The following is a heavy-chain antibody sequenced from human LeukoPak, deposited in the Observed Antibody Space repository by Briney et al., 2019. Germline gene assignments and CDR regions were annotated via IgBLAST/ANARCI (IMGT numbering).Heavy chain of an antibody. V-gene: IGHV3-11*01. Sequence: GGSLRLSCAASGFTFSDYYMSWLRQAPGKGLEWVSYISSSGNTIYYADSVKGRFTISRDNAKNSLYLQVNSLRAEDTAVYYCARDKIAARFFDYWGQGTLVTVSS. CDR3: ARDKIAARFFDY. D-gene: IGHD6-6*01. J-gene: IGHJ4*02. CDR1: GFTFSDYY. CDR2: ISSSGNTI.